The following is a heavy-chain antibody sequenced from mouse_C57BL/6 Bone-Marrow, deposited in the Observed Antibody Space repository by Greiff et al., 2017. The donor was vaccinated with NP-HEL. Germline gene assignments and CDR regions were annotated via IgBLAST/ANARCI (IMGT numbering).Heavy chain of an antibody. CDR1: GYTFTDYY. D-gene: IGHD2-2*01. J-gene: IGHJ4*01. Sequence: VQLQQSGPELVKPGASVKISCKASGYTFTDYYMNWVKQSHGKSLEWIGDINPNNGGTSYNQKFKGKATLTVDKSSSTAYMELRSLTSEDSAVYYCARPYGYPYYAMDYWGQGTSVTVSS. CDR2: INPNNGGT. CDR3: ARPYGYPYYAMDY. V-gene: IGHV1-26*01.